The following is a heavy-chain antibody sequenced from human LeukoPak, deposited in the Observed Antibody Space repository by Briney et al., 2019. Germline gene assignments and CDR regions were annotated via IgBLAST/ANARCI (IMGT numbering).Heavy chain of an antibody. V-gene: IGHV4-4*02. CDR3: ASRTLVAGPFDY. J-gene: IGHJ4*02. CDR1: GGSITSNW. D-gene: IGHD6-19*01. CDR2: IYHSGST. Sequence: PSETLSLTCGVSGGSITSNWCSWVRQPPGKGLEWIGEIYHSGSTNYNPSLKSRVTISVDKSKNQFSLMLSSVTAADTAVYYCASRTLVAGPFDYWGQGTLVTVSS.